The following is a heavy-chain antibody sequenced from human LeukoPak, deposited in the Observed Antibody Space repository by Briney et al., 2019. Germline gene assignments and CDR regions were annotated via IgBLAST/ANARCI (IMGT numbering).Heavy chain of an antibody. J-gene: IGHJ6*02. CDR3: ARYYYDSTGYYGMDV. CDR2: IYYSGST. CDR1: GGSISSSSYY. V-gene: IGHV4-39*07. D-gene: IGHD3-22*01. Sequence: SETLSLTCTVSGGSISSSSYYWGWIRQPPGKGLEWIGSIYYSGSTYYNPSLKSRVTISVDTSKNQFSLKLSSVTAADTAVYYCARYYYDSTGYYGMDVWGQGTTVTVSS.